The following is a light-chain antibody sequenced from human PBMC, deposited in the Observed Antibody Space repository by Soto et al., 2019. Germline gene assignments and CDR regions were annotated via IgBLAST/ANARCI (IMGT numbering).Light chain of an antibody. Sequence: DIQMTQSPSTLPASVGDRVTITCRASQSVRSWLAWYQQKPGKAPSLLIYDGSSLQSGVPSRFSGSGSGTGFTITISSLQPDDFASYYCKKYDTYPYTFGQGTKVEIK. CDR2: DGS. CDR3: KKYDTYPYT. CDR1: QSVRSW. J-gene: IGKJ2*01. V-gene: IGKV1-5*01.